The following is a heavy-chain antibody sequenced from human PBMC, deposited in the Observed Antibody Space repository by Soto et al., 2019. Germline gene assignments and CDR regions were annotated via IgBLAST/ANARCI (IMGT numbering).Heavy chain of an antibody. CDR1: GFSFSDYN. CDR3: ARERPGIPFDY. Sequence: EVQLVESGGVLAQPGGSLRLSCGASGFSFSDYNMNWVRQAPGKGLEWVSYITTSSSFTLYADSVKGRFTISRDNAKSSLYLQMNSLRDEDTAVYYCARERPGIPFDYWGQGTLVTGSS. D-gene: IGHD5-18*01. J-gene: IGHJ4*02. CDR2: ITTSSSFT. V-gene: IGHV3-48*02.